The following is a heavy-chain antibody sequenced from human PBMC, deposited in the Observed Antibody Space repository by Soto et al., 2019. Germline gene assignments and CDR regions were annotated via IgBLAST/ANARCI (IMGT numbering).Heavy chain of an antibody. V-gene: IGHV4-31*03. Sequence: SETLSLTGTVSGGSISSGGYYWSWIRRHPGKGLEWIGYIYYSGSTYYNPSLKSRVTISVDTSKNQFSLKLSSVTAADTAVYYCASGGSGSYGDFDYWGQGTLVTVSS. CDR1: GGSISSGGYY. J-gene: IGHJ4*02. CDR2: IYYSGST. D-gene: IGHD3-10*01. CDR3: ASGGSGSYGDFDY.